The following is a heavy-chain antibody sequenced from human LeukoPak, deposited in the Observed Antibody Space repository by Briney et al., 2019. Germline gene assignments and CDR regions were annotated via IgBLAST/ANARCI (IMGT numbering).Heavy chain of an antibody. J-gene: IGHJ3*02. D-gene: IGHD5-24*01. Sequence: SETLSLTCTVSGGSISSGSYYWSWIRQPAGKGLEWIGRIYTSGSTNYNPSLKSRVTISVDTSKNQFSLKLSSVTAADTAVYYCARSRDGYNPDAFDIWGQGTMVTVSS. CDR1: GGSISSGSYY. V-gene: IGHV4-61*02. CDR2: IYTSGST. CDR3: ARSRDGYNPDAFDI.